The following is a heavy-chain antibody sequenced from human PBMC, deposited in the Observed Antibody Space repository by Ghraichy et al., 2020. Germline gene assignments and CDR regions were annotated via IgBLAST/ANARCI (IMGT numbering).Heavy chain of an antibody. CDR2: IYVDGKT. CDR3: ATGGDSAKTRY. CDR1: DFTIDSYH. J-gene: IGHJ4*02. D-gene: IGHD4-17*01. Sequence: LSLTCAVRDFTIDSYHMTWLRQSPGKGLEWVSTIYVDGKTFYATTVEGRFTISRDTSKNTLFLQMNSLRVDDTAVYYCATGGDSAKTRYWGRGTLLTVST. V-gene: IGHV3-53*01.